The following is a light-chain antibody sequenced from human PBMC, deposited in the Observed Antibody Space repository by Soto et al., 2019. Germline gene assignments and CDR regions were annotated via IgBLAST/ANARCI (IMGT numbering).Light chain of an antibody. Sequence: QSALTQPPSASGSPGQSVTISCTGTSSDVGGYNYVSWCQQHPGKAPKLMIYEVSKRPSGVPDRFSGSKSGNTASLTVSGLQAEDEADYYCSSYAGSNSYVFGTGTKLTVL. CDR2: EVS. J-gene: IGLJ1*01. V-gene: IGLV2-8*01. CDR3: SSYAGSNSYV. CDR1: SSDVGGYNY.